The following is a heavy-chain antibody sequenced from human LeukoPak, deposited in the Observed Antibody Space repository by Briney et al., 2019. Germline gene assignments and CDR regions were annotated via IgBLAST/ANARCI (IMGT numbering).Heavy chain of an antibody. Sequence: EGSLRLSCAASGFTFSSYWMHWVRQAPGRGLVWVSRINSDGSSTSYADSVKGRFTISRDNAKNTLYLQMNSLRAEDTAVYYCARDHNWNDVIDYWGQGTLVTVSS. CDR3: ARDHNWNDVIDY. CDR2: INSDGSST. J-gene: IGHJ4*02. CDR1: GFTFSSYW. V-gene: IGHV3-74*01. D-gene: IGHD1-20*01.